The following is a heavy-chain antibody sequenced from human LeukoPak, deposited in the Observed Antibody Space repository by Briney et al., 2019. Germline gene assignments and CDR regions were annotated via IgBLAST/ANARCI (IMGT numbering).Heavy chain of an antibody. V-gene: IGHV3-9*01. Sequence: PGGSLRLSCAASGFTFDDYAMHWVRQAPGKGLEWVSGISWNSGSIGYADSVKGRFTISRDNAKNSLYLQMNSLRAEDTALYYCAKGRSGSYLFYFDYWGQGTLVTVSS. CDR3: AKGRSGSYLFYFDY. J-gene: IGHJ4*02. CDR2: ISWNSGSI. CDR1: GFTFDDYA. D-gene: IGHD1-26*01.